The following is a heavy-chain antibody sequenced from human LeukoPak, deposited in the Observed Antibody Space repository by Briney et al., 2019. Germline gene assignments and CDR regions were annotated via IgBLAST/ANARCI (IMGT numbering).Heavy chain of an antibody. J-gene: IGHJ4*02. V-gene: IGHV3-30*02. CDR1: GFTFSSYG. CDR3: AEVGFRGGSIAVAGTYDY. CDR2: IRYDGSNK. D-gene: IGHD6-19*01. Sequence: LSGGSLRLSCAASGFTFSSYGMHWVRQAPGKGLEWVAFIRYDGSNKYYADSVKGRFTISGDNSKNALYLQMNSLRAEDTAVYYCAEVGFRGGSIAVAGTYDYWGQGTLVTVSS.